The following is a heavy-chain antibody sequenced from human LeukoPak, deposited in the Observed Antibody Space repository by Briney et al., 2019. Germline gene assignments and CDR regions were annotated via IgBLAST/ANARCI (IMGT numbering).Heavy chain of an antibody. CDR3: AGHENRYYFDY. CDR2: IYDGGST. CDR1: GFTDSNNY. Sequence: GGSLRHSCAASGFTDSNNYMIWVRQAPGKGLQWVSIIYDGGSTYYADSVKGRFSISKDNSKNTLYIQMNSLRADDTAVYYCAGHENRYYFDYWGQGTLVTVSS. V-gene: IGHV3-66*04. J-gene: IGHJ4*02. D-gene: IGHD1-14*01.